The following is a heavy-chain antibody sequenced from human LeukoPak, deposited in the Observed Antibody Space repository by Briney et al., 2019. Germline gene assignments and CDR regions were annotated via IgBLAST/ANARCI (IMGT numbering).Heavy chain of an antibody. Sequence: GGSLRLSCAASGFTFSAYNMNWVRQAPGKGLEWFSYISSSRGTIYYADSVKGRFTISRDNAKNSLYLQMNSLRDKDTAVYSCARDMTFCSGGSCYSLGFDIWGQGTMVTVSS. CDR1: GFTFSAYN. V-gene: IGHV3-48*02. CDR2: ISSSRGTI. CDR3: ARDMTFCSGGSCYSLGFDI. D-gene: IGHD2-15*01. J-gene: IGHJ3*02.